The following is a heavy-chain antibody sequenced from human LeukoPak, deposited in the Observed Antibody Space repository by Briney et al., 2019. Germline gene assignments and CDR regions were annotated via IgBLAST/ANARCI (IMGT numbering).Heavy chain of an antibody. D-gene: IGHD3-22*01. CDR3: ARELNYDSSGYYFDY. CDR2: INPNSGGT. CDR1: GYTFTVYF. J-gene: IGHJ4*02. V-gene: IGHV1-2*02. Sequence: ASVKVSCKASGYTFTVYFMHWVRQAPGQGLEWMGWINPNSGGTNYAQKFQGRVTMTRDTSISTAYMELSRLRSNDTAVYYCARELNYDSSGYYFDYWGQGTLVTVSS.